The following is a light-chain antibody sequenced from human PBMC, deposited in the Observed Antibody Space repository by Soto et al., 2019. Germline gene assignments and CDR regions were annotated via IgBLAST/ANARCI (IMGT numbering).Light chain of an antibody. CDR2: TLS. CDR3: MQRIEFPWT. CDR1: QSLLNSDDGNTY. V-gene: IGKV2-40*01. Sequence: DIVMTQTPLSLPVTPGEPASISCRSSQSLLNSDDGNTYLDWYLQKLGQSPQLLIYTLSYRAYGVPDRFSGSGSGSDFTLKISRVEAEDVGVYYCMQRIEFPWTFGQGTKVEIK. J-gene: IGKJ1*01.